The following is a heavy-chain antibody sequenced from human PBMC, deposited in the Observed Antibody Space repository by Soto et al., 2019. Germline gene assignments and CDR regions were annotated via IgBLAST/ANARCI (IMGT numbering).Heavy chain of an antibody. Sequence: GGSLRLSCAASGFTFGSYGMHWVRQAPGKGLEWVAVISYDGSNKYYADSVKGRFTISRDNSKNTLYLQMNSLRAEDTAVYYCARDIGGYYGSGSYSWYYYGMDVWGQGTTVTVSS. CDR1: GFTFGSYG. CDR2: ISYDGSNK. V-gene: IGHV3-30*03. CDR3: ARDIGGYYGSGSYSWYYYGMDV. J-gene: IGHJ6*02. D-gene: IGHD3-10*01.